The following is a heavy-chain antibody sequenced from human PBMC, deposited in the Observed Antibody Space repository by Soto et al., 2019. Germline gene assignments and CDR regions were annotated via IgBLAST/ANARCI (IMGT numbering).Heavy chain of an antibody. CDR3: XXXXXXYFNPHN. D-gene: IGHD1-26*01. J-gene: IGHJ4*02. V-gene: IGHV3-66*01. CDR1: GFTLSGYA. CDR2: LYSGGST. Sequence: GGSLRLSCAASGFTLSGYAMDWVRQAPGKGLEWVSLLYSGGSTYYADSVKGRFTISRDNSKNTLYLQMNSLRAEDTAVYYCXXXXXXYFNPHNWGQGTLLTVSX.